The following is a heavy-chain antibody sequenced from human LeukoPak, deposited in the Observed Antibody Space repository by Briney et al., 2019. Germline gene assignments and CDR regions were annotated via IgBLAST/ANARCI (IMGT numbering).Heavy chain of an antibody. J-gene: IGHJ6*03. CDR3: ARQNYDSSPYYYSYYMDV. Sequence: SETLSLTCTVSGGSISSYYWSWIRQPLGKGLEWIGYIYYSGITNYNPSLKSRVTISVDTSKNQFSLKLTSVTAADTAVYYCARQNYDSSPYYYSYYMDVWGKGTTVTVSS. V-gene: IGHV4-59*01. CDR1: GGSISSYY. D-gene: IGHD3-22*01. CDR2: IYYSGIT.